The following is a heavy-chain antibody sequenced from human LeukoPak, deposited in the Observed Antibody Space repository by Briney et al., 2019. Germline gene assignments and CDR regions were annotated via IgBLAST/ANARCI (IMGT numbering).Heavy chain of an antibody. V-gene: IGHV1-18*01. J-gene: IGHJ4*02. Sequence: RRASVKVSCKASGYTFTSYGISWVRQAPGQGLEWMGWISAYNGNTNYAQKLQGRVTMTTDTSTSTAYMELRSLRSDDTAVYYCARDIVVVPAAILSHFDYWGQGTLVTVSS. CDR1: GYTFTSYG. CDR3: ARDIVVVPAAILSHFDY. D-gene: IGHD2-2*01. CDR2: ISAYNGNT.